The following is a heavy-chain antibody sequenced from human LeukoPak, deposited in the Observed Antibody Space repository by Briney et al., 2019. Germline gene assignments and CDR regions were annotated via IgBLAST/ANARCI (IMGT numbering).Heavy chain of an antibody. D-gene: IGHD2-2*01. J-gene: IGHJ4*02. CDR1: GFTFSSYS. CDR2: ISSSSSYI. V-gene: IGHV3-21*01. CDR3: ASGPGSCSSTGCSPGDY. Sequence: PGGSLRLSCAASGFTFSSYSMNWVRQAPGKGLEWVSSISSSSSYIYYADSVKGRFTISRDNAKNSLYLQMNSLRAEDTAVYYCASGPGSCSSTGCSPGDYWGQGTLVTVSS.